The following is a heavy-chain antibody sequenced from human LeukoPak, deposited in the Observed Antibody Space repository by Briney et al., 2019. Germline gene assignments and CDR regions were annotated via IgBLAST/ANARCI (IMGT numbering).Heavy chain of an antibody. Sequence: GGSLRLSCAASGFTVSSNFMSWVRQAPGRGLEWVSVVYTGGNTYYSDSVRGRFTISRDSSKNTLYLQMNSLRAEDTAIYYCSRMSYFDGSGTTFDYWGQGTLVAVSS. D-gene: IGHD3-10*01. CDR1: GFTVSSNF. V-gene: IGHV3-53*01. CDR3: SRMSYFDGSGTTFDY. J-gene: IGHJ4*02. CDR2: VYTGGNT.